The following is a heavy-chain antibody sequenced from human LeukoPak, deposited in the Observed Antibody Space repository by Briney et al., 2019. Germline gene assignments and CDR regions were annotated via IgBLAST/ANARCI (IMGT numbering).Heavy chain of an antibody. D-gene: IGHD3-10*01. CDR3: ARVPLWFGELCLDY. V-gene: IGHV7-4-1*02. CDR2: INTNTGNP. Sequence: GASVKVSCKASGGTFSSYAISWVRQAPGQGLEWMGWINTNTGNPTYAQGFTGRFVFSLDTSVSTAYLQISSLKAEDTAVYYCARVPLWFGELCLDYWGQGTLVTVSS. J-gene: IGHJ4*02. CDR1: GGTFSSYA.